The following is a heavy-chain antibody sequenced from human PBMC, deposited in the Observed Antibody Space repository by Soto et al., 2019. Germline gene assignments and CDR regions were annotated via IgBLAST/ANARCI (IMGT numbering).Heavy chain of an antibody. CDR1: GYTFTNYG. V-gene: IGHV1-18*01. CDR2: INVYNGNT. Sequence: QVQLVQSGGEVKKPGASVKVSCKASGYTFTNYGISWVRQSPGQGLAWMGWINVYNGNTKYAQKVQGRVTMTTDTSTRTAYMELRSLGSDDAAVYYCARGVGSGSYYNQYNWFAPWGQGTLVTVSS. J-gene: IGHJ5*02. CDR3: ARGVGSGSYYNQYNWFAP. D-gene: IGHD3-10*01.